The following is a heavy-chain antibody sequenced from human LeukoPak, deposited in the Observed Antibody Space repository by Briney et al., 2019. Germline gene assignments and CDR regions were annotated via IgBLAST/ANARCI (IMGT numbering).Heavy chain of an antibody. CDR1: GFSLTTSGVG. Sequence: SGPTLVKPPQTLTLTCTFSGFSLTTSGVGVGWIRQPPGKALEWLALIYWDDDKRYSPSLKSRLTITKDTSKNQVVLTLTNMDPVDTATYYCAHRRLSGSSLPFDYWGQGTLVTVSS. J-gene: IGHJ4*02. CDR3: AHRRLSGSSLPFDY. D-gene: IGHD6-6*01. CDR2: IYWDDDK. V-gene: IGHV2-5*02.